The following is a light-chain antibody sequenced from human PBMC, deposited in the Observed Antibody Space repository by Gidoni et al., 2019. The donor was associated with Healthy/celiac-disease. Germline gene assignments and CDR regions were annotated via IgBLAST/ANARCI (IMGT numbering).Light chain of an antibody. J-gene: IGKJ2*01. V-gene: IGKV2-30*01. CDR2: KVS. CDR3: MQGTHWSRSDT. CDR1: QSLVYSDGNTY. Sequence: VVMPQSPLSLPVTLGQPASISCRSSQSLVYSDGNTYLNGFQQRQGQSPRRLIYKVSNRDSGVPDRFSGSGSGTDFTLKISRVEAEDVGVYYCMQGTHWSRSDTFGQGTKLEIK.